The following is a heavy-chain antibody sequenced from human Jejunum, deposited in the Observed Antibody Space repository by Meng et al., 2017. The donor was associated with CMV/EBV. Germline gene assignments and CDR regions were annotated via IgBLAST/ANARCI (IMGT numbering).Heavy chain of an antibody. D-gene: IGHD3-10*01. J-gene: IGHJ4*02. CDR1: FPFDDYA. Sequence: FPFDDYAMTWVRQAPGKGLEWVSGISGSGNSPYYADSVKGRFTISRDNSRNTLYLQMNSLRAEDTAVYYCAKSRSYYGSGSYSDYWGQGTLVTVSS. V-gene: IGHV3-23*01. CDR3: AKSRSYYGSGSYSDY. CDR2: ISGSGNSP.